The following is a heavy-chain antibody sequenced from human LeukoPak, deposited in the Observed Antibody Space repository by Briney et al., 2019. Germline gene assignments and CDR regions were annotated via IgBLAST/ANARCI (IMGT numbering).Heavy chain of an antibody. CDR1: GGSFSGYY. CDR3: AREATTGYSDAFDI. Sequence: SETLSLTCAVYGGSFSGYYWSWIRQPPRKGLEWIGEINHSGSTNYNPSLKSRVTISVDTSKNQFSLKLSSVTAADTAVYYCAREATTGYSDAFDIWGQGTMVTVSS. CDR2: INHSGST. D-gene: IGHD3-9*01. J-gene: IGHJ3*02. V-gene: IGHV4-34*01.